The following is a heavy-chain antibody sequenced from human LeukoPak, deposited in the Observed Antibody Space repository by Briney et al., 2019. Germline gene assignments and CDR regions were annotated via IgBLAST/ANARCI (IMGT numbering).Heavy chain of an antibody. CDR3: ARATYYFDY. CDR2: IKQDGSVK. CDR1: GFTFSSYW. Sequence: PGGSLRLSCGASGFTFSSYWMSWVRQAPGKGLEWVANIKQDGSVKYYVDSVKGRFTISRDNAKNSLYLQMNSLRAEDTAVYYCARATYYFDYWGQGTLVTVSS. J-gene: IGHJ4*02. V-gene: IGHV3-7*04.